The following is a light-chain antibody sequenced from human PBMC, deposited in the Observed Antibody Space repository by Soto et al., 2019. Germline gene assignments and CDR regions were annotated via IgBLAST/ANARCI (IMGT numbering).Light chain of an antibody. CDR3: QQYYSTPHT. CDR2: WAS. CDR1: QTVLYSSNNKNY. J-gene: IGKJ2*01. Sequence: DIVMTQSSDSLAVSLGERATINCKSSQTVLYSSNNKNYLAWYLQKPGQPPKLLIYWASTRESGVPDRFSGSGSGTDFTLTISSLQAEDVAVYYCQQYYSTPHTFGQGTKLEIK. V-gene: IGKV4-1*01.